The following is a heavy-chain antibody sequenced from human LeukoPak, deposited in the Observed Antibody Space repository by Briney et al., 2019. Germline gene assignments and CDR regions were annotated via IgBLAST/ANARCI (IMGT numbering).Heavy chain of an antibody. D-gene: IGHD1-26*01. Sequence: PGGSLRLSCAASGFTFDDYATHWVRQAPGKGLEWVSGISWNSGSIGYADSVKGRFTISRDNAKNSLYLQMNSLRAEDTALYYCAKGIYGGATPYYYYGMDVWGQGTTVTVSS. CDR3: AKGIYGGATPYYYYGMDV. CDR2: ISWNSGSI. V-gene: IGHV3-9*01. CDR1: GFTFDDYA. J-gene: IGHJ6*02.